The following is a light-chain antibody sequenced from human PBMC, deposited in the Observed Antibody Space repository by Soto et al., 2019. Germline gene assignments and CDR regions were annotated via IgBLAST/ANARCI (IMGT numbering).Light chain of an antibody. V-gene: IGLV1-47*02. CDR3: TAWDDNLSAVV. CDR1: GSNIGTFY. Sequence: QSVLTQSPSTSATPGQGVSIYCSGGGSNIGTFYVSWYQHVPGTAPRLLIYANNQRPSGVPDRFSGSKSGTSASLAISGLRSEDEGYYYCTAWDDNLSAVVFGGGTKLTVL. CDR2: ANN. J-gene: IGLJ2*01.